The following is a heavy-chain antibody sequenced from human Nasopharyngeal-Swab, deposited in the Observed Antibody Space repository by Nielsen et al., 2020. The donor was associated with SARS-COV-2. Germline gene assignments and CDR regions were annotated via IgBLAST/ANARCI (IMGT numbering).Heavy chain of an antibody. J-gene: IGHJ6*03. CDR1: GFTFSSYA. V-gene: IGHV3-23*01. D-gene: IGHD4-17*01. CDR2: ISGSGGST. CDR3: AKYYGDYPYYYSYMDV. Sequence: GEYLKISCASSGFTFSSYAMSWVRQAPGEGLEWVSAISGSGGSTYYADSVKGRFTISRDNSKNTLYLQMNSLRAEDTAVYYCAKYYGDYPYYYSYMDVWGKGTTVTVSS.